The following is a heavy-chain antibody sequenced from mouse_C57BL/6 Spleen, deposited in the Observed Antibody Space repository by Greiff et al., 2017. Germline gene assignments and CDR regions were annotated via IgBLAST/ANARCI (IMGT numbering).Heavy chain of an antibody. J-gene: IGHJ4*01. CDR2: ISYTGST. Sequence: VQLQESGPGLAKPSQTLSLSCSVTGYSITSDYWNWIRQFPGNKLEYMGYISYTGSTYYNPSLKSRISITRDTSKNQYYLQLNSVTTEDTATYYCARGLLDNAMDYWGQGTSVTVSS. CDR3: ARGLLDNAMDY. D-gene: IGHD2-10*01. V-gene: IGHV3-8*01. CDR1: GYSITSDY.